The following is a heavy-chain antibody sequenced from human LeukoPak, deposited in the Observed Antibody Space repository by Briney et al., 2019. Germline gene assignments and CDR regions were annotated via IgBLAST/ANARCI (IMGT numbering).Heavy chain of an antibody. CDR1: GFSVSNNY. V-gene: IGHV3-53*01. CDR2: VCSGGDT. D-gene: IGHD3-10*01. J-gene: IGHJ6*04. Sequence: GGSLRHSCAASGFSVSNNYVSWVRQAPGKGLEWISAVCSGGDTYYIESVRGRFTISRDNSKNTIHLQMNSLTPEDTAIYYCARDSIGASVWGKGTTVTVSS. CDR3: ARDSIGASV.